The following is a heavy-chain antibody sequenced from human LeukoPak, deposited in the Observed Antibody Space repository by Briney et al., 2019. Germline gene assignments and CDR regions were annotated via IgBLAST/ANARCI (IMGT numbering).Heavy chain of an antibody. J-gene: IGHJ4*02. V-gene: IGHV3-23*01. CDR1: GFTFTNNA. CDR2: IRGGGDT. Sequence: GGSLRLSCAASGFTFTNNALNWFRQAPGKGLEWVSDIRGGGDTYYAESVKGRFTISRDNSKNTLYLQMNSLRAEDTALYYASGHGSNSYWGQGTLVTVSS. CDR3: SGHGSNSY. D-gene: IGHD6-13*01.